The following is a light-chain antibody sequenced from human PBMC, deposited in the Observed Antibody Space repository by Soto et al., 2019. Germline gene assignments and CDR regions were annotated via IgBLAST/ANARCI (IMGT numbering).Light chain of an antibody. CDR1: LNIGDS. CDR3: LQTYNLPRT. J-gene: IGKJ1*01. V-gene: IGKV1-39*01. Sequence: DRVTITCRASLNIGDSLSWFQQKAGKPPTQLIYGASALESGVPVRFSGSASGTDFPLTIRNMQREDFATYYCLQTYNLPRTFGQGTKVEFK. CDR2: GAS.